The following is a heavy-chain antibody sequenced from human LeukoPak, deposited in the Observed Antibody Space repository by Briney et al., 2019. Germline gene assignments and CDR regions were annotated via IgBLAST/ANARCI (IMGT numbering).Heavy chain of an antibody. D-gene: IGHD1-1*01. Sequence: PSETLSLTCTVSGGSISSSSYYWGWIRQPPGKGLEWIGSIYYSGSTYYNPSLKSRVTISVGTSKNQFSLKLSSVTAADTAVYYCARDRECITTGFCAFDIWGQGTMVTVSS. CDR3: ARDRECITTGFCAFDI. CDR1: GGSISSSSYY. J-gene: IGHJ3*02. V-gene: IGHV4-39*02. CDR2: IYYSGST.